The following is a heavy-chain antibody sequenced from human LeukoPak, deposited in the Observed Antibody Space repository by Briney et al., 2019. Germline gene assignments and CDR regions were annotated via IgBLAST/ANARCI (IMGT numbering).Heavy chain of an antibody. CDR3: ARAVAVATDY. J-gene: IGHJ4*02. V-gene: IGHV4-34*01. Sequence: SETLSLTCAVYGGSFSGYYCSWIRQPPGKGLEWIGEINHSGSTNYNPSLKSRVTISVDTSKNQFSLKLSSVTAADTAVYYCARAVAVATDYWGQGTLVTVSS. CDR2: INHSGST. CDR1: GGSFSGYY. D-gene: IGHD6-19*01.